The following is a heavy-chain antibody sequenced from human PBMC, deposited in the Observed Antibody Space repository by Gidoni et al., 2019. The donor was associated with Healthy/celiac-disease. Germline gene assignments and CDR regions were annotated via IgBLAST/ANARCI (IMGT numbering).Heavy chain of an antibody. J-gene: IGHJ4*02. CDR1: GGSFSGYY. V-gene: IGHV4-34*01. CDR2: INHSGST. D-gene: IGHD3-22*01. CDR3: ARETVITNLWDY. Sequence: QVQLQQWGAGLLKPSETLSLTCAVYGGSFSGYYWSWIRQPPGKGLEWIGEINHSGSTNYNPSLKSRVTISVDTSKNQFSLKLSSVTAADTAVYYCARETVITNLWDYWGQGTLVTVSS.